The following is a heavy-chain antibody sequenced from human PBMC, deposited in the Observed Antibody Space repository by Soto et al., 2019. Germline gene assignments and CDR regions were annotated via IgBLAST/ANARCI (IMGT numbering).Heavy chain of an antibody. Sequence: EVQLVESGGGLVQPGGSLRLSCAASGFTFSYHYMYWVRPATGTGLEWVGRSRNKANSYSTEYAASVKGRFTISRDESKHSLYLPMNSLQTAATAVYYCARFSGSYTRGLDDWGQGTLVTVSS. CDR2: SRNKANSYST. CDR1: GFTFSYHY. CDR3: ARFSGSYTRGLDD. D-gene: IGHD1-26*01. V-gene: IGHV3-72*01. J-gene: IGHJ4*02.